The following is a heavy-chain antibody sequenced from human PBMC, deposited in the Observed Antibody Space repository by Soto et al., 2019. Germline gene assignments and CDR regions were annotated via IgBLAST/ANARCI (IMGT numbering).Heavy chain of an antibody. Sequence: GGPLILSCTSAGLPFSDYGVRWVRQTTGKGLVWVSRINPDGSSTNYADSVKGRFTISRDSAKNTLYLQVNSARVEDTAVYYCARGGADTAMAHEYWGKGTLVTVSS. V-gene: IGHV3-74*01. J-gene: IGHJ4*02. CDR3: ARGGADTAMAHEY. CDR1: GLPFSDYG. D-gene: IGHD5-18*01. CDR2: INPDGSST.